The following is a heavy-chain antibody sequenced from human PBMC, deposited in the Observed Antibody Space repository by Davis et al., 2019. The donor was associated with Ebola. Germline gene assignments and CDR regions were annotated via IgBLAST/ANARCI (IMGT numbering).Heavy chain of an antibody. J-gene: IGHJ5*02. CDR1: GFIFSSYA. V-gene: IGHV3-23*01. CDR2: ISVRSIT. D-gene: IGHD4-17*01. CDR3: AKVHPPTTVTTGWFDP. Sequence: PGGSLRLSCAASGFIFSSYAMGWVRQAPGEGLEWVSSISVRSITYHADSVKGRFTISRDNSKNTLYLQMNSLRAEDTAVYYCAKVHPPTTVTTGWFDPWGQGTLVTVSS.